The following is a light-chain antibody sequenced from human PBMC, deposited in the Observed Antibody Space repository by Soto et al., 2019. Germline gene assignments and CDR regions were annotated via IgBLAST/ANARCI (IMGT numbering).Light chain of an antibody. Sequence: QSALTQPASVSGSPGQSIAISCTGTTSDVGSYNYVSWYQQHPGKAPKVIIYDVSNSPSGVSDRFSGSKSGNTASLTISGLQAEDEADYYCSSYTSSSTYVFGGGTKLTVL. CDR1: TSDVGSYNY. CDR3: SSYTSSSTYV. J-gene: IGLJ1*01. CDR2: DVS. V-gene: IGLV2-14*01.